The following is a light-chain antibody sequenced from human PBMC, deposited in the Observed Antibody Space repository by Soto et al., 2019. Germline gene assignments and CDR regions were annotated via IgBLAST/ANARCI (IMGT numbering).Light chain of an antibody. J-gene: IGKJ1*01. V-gene: IGKV3-20*01. Sequence: EIVLTQSPGTLSLSPGERATLSCRASQSVSSSDLAWYQQKPGQAPRLLIYGASSRATGIPDRYSGSGSGTDFTLTISRLEPEEFGVYYCKQYGSPPWSSGQRTKVEI. CDR1: QSVSSSD. CDR3: KQYGSPPWS. CDR2: GAS.